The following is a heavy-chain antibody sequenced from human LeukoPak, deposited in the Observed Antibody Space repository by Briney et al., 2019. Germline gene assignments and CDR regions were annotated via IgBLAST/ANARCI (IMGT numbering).Heavy chain of an antibody. CDR2: VNPSGGST. Sequence: ASVKVSCKASGYTFIIYYIHWVRQAPGQGLEWMGTVNPSGGSTNYAQKFQGRITMTRDTSTSTVYMELNSLRSEDTAVYYCARGKTMGDYWGQGTRVTVSS. V-gene: IGHV1-46*01. CDR3: ARGKTMGDY. CDR1: GYTFIIYY. J-gene: IGHJ4*02. D-gene: IGHD4/OR15-4a*01.